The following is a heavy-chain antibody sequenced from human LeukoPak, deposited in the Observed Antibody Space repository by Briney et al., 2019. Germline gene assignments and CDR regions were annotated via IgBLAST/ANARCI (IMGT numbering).Heavy chain of an antibody. V-gene: IGHV1-69*05. J-gene: IGHJ4*02. CDR3: ARRYYYNSSGYYYFDY. D-gene: IGHD3-22*01. CDR1: GGTFSSYA. Sequence: SVKVSCKASGGTFSSYAISWVRQAPGQGLEWMGGIIPIFGTANYAQKFQGRVTITTDESTSTAYMELSSLRSEDTAVYYCARRYYYNSSGYYYFDYWGQGTLVTVSS. CDR2: IIPIFGTA.